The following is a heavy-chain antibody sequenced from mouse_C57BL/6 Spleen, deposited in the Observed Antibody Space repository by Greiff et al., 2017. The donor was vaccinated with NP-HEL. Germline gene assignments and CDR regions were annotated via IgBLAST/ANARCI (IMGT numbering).Heavy chain of an antibody. CDR3: ARNWDGFDY. CDR1: GFTFSSYG. J-gene: IGHJ2*01. CDR2: ISSGGSYT. Sequence: EVMLVESGGDLVKPGGSLKLSCAASGFTFSSYGMSWVRQTPDKRLEWVATISSGGSYTYYPDSVKGRFTISRDNAKNTLYLQMSSLKSEDTAMYYCARNWDGFDYWGQGTTLTVSS. V-gene: IGHV5-6*02. D-gene: IGHD4-1*01.